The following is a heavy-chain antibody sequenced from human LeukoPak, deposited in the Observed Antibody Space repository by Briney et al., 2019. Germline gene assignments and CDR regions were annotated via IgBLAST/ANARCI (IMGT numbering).Heavy chain of an antibody. CDR1: GFTFSSYA. CDR3: ARDSGFGKYYFDY. D-gene: IGHD1-14*01. Sequence: GRSLRLSCAASGFTFSSYAMPWVRQAPGKGLEWVAVISYDGSNKYYAGSVKGRFTISRDNSKNTLYLQMNSLRAEDTAVYYCARDSGFGKYYFDYWGQGTLVTVSS. V-gene: IGHV3-30*04. CDR2: ISYDGSNK. J-gene: IGHJ4*02.